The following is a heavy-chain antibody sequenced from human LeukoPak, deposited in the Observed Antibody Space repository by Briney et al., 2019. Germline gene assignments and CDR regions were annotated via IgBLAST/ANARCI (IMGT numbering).Heavy chain of an antibody. CDR1: GFTFSSYW. V-gene: IGHV3-7*01. CDR3: ARDRYYYDSSGYYFPY. CDR2: IKQDGSEK. Sequence: GGSLRLSCAASGFTFSSYWMSWVRQAPGKGLEWVANIKQDGSEKYYVDSVKGRFTISRDNAKNSLYLQMNSLRAEDTAVYYCARDRYYYDSSGYYFPYWGQGTLVTVSS. D-gene: IGHD3-22*01. J-gene: IGHJ4*02.